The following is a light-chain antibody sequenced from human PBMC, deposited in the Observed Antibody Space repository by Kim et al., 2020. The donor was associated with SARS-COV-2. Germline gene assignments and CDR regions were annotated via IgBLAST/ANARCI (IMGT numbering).Light chain of an antibody. CDR1: QDISNS. Sequence: SASGGDTVTITCQANQDISNSLNWFRLRPGTAPKLLIFDASELEEGVPSRFSASGSETDFTFTITDLQPEDVATYYCQQFHLVPFTFGQGTKLEI. CDR3: QQFHLVPFT. J-gene: IGKJ2*01. CDR2: DAS. V-gene: IGKV1-33*01.